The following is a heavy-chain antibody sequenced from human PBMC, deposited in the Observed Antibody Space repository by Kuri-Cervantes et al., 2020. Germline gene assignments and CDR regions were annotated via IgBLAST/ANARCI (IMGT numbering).Heavy chain of an antibody. CDR3: ARGAGVGTQGVLRYFDWLSGYYYYGMDV. V-gene: IGHV3-48*02. CDR1: GFTFSSYS. J-gene: IGHJ6*02. CDR2: ISSSSSTI. D-gene: IGHD3-9*01. Sequence: GESLKISCAASGFTFSSYSMNWVRQAPGKGLEWVSYISSSSSTIYYADSVKGRFTISRDNAKNSLYLQMNSLRDEDTAVYYCARGAGVGTQGVLRYFDWLSGYYYYGMDVWGQGTTVTVSS.